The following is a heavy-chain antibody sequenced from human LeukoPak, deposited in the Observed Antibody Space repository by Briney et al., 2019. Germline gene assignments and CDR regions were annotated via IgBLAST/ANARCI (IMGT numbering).Heavy chain of an antibody. CDR2: IYYSGST. J-gene: IGHJ6*03. V-gene: IGHV4-39*01. CDR1: GGSISSSSYY. Sequence: SETLSLPCAVSGGSISSSSYYWGWIRQPPGKGLEWIGSIYYSGSTYYNPSLKSRVTISVDTSKNQFSLKLSSVTAADTAVYYCASLIYYYYYMDVWGKGTTVTVSS. CDR3: ASLIYYYYYMDV. D-gene: IGHD3-9*01.